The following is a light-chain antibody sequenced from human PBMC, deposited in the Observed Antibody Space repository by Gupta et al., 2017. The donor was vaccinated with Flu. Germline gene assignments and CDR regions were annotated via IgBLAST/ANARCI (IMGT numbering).Light chain of an antibody. Sequence: QSALTQPASVSGSPGQSITISCTGTSSDVGAYNFVSWYQQHPGKAPKLMIYEVSNRPSAVSYRFSGSKSGNTTSLTISGLQAEDEADYYCSSYTSSSTVVFGGGTTLTVL. J-gene: IGLJ2*01. CDR1: SSDVGAYNF. V-gene: IGLV2-14*01. CDR2: EVS. CDR3: SSYTSSSTVV.